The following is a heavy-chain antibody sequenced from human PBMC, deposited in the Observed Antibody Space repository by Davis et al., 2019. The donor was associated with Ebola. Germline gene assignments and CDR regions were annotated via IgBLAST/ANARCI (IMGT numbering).Heavy chain of an antibody. CDR2: IGTAGDT. Sequence: GESLKISCAASGFTFSSYDMHWDRQATGKGLEWVSAIGTAGDTYYPGSVKGRFTISRENAKNSLYLQMNSLRAGDTAVYYCARAKVTTVTTANYYYYYTMDVWGQGTTVTVSS. D-gene: IGHD4-17*01. CDR3: ARAKVTTVTTANYYYYYTMDV. CDR1: GFTFSSYD. J-gene: IGHJ6*02. V-gene: IGHV3-13*01.